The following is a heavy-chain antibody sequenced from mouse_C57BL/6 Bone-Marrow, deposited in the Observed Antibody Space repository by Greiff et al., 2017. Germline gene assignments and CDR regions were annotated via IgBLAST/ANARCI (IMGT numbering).Heavy chain of an antibody. J-gene: IGHJ1*03. Sequence: EVHLVESEGGLVQPGSSMKLSCTASGFTFSDYYMAWVRQVPEKGLEWVANINYDGSSTYYLDSLKSRFIISRDNAKNILYLQMSSLKSEDTATYYCARDPSSYYGSRGWYFDVWGTGTTVTVSS. D-gene: IGHD1-1*01. CDR3: ARDPSSYYGSRGWYFDV. CDR2: INYDGSST. V-gene: IGHV5-16*01. CDR1: GFTFSDYY.